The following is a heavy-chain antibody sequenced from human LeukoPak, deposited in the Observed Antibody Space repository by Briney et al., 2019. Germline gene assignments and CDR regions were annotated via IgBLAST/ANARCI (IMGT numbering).Heavy chain of an antibody. D-gene: IGHD6-6*01. CDR1: GFTFSSYS. CDR3: GRVGGRSKAAKGDAFDI. V-gene: IGHV3-21*01. CDR2: ISSSSSYM. Sequence: GGSLRLSCAASGFTFSSYSMNWVRQAPGKGLEWVSSISSSSSYMYYADSVKGRFTISRDNAKNSMYLQMNSLRAEDTAVYYCGRVGGRSKAAKGDAFDIWGQGTMVTVSS. J-gene: IGHJ3*02.